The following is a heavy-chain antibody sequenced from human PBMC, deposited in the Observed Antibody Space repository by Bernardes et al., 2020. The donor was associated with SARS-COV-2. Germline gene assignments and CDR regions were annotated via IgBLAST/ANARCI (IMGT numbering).Heavy chain of an antibody. CDR2: INPSGASA. D-gene: IGHD6-19*01. Sequence: ASVKVSCKASGYTFTRYYMHWVRQAPGQGLEWVAIINPSGASASYSQKFQGRVTVTRDTSTSTAYMELSSLRSEDTAVYYCAGGAGVYFDYWGQGTLVTVSS. CDR1: GYTFTRYY. J-gene: IGHJ4*02. V-gene: IGHV1-46*01. CDR3: AGGAGVYFDY.